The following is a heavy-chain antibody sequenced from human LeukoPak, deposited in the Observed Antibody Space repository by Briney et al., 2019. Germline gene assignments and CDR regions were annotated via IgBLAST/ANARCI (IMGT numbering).Heavy chain of an antibody. D-gene: IGHD6-19*01. CDR3: AKDFGAAVAGTGGALDV. J-gene: IGHJ3*01. CDR1: GFTFDDYD. Sequence: PGGSLRLSCEGSGFTFDDYDMHWVRQAPGKGLEWVSSDHINSADSVKGRFAVSRDNAKNSVYLQINSVRAEDTALYFCAKDFGAAVAGTGGALDVWGQGVMVAVSS. V-gene: IGHV3-9*01. CDR2: DHI.